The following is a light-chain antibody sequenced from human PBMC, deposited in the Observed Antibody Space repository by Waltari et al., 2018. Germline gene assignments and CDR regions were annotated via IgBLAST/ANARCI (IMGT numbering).Light chain of an antibody. CDR1: ELGDKY. V-gene: IGLV3-1*01. CDR2: QDT. Sequence: SYELTQPPSVSVSPGQTASISCSGDELGDKYACRYRQKPGQSPVLVLYQDTKRPSGIPERFSGSNSGITATLTIRGTQPVDEADYYCQAWDNFTVAFGGGTKLSVL. J-gene: IGLJ2*01. CDR3: QAWDNFTVA.